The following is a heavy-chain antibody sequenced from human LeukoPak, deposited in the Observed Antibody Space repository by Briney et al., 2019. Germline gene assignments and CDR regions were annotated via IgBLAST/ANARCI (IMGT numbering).Heavy chain of an antibody. CDR2: MNPNSGNT. CDR3: ARGLGYCSSTSCYRRFDP. V-gene: IGHV1-8*01. J-gene: IGHJ5*02. D-gene: IGHD2-2*01. Sequence: ASVKVSCKASGYTFTSYDINWVRQATGQGLEWMGWMNPNSGNTGYAQKFQGRVTMTRNTSISTAYMELSSLRSEDTAVYYCARGLGYCSSTSCYRRFDPWGQGTLVTVSS. CDR1: GYTFTSYD.